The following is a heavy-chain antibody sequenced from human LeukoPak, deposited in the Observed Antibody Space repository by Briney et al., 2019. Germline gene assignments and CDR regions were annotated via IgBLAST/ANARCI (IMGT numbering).Heavy chain of an antibody. CDR1: GFTFSSYG. V-gene: IGHV3-33*01. J-gene: IGHJ4*02. D-gene: IGHD5-18*01. CDR3: ARDFSVDTAMVSRFDY. CDR2: IWYDGSNK. Sequence: PGGSLRLSCAASGFTFSSYGMHWVRQAPGKGLEWVAVIWYDGSNKYYADSVKGRFTISRDNSKNTLYLQMNSLRAEDTAVYYCARDFSVDTAMVSRFDYWGRGTLVTVSS.